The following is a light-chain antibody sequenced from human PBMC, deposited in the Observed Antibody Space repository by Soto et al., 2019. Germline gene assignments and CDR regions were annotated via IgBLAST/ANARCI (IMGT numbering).Light chain of an antibody. Sequence: QSVLTQPPSASGTPGQRVTISCSGSSSNIGSNYVYWYQQLPGTAPKLLIYRNNQRPSGVPDRFSGSKSGTSASLAISGLRSEDEADYYGAAGDDSRSGVVFGGGTKVPVL. CDR2: RNN. CDR3: AAGDDSRSGVV. CDR1: SSNIGSNY. V-gene: IGLV1-47*01. J-gene: IGLJ2*01.